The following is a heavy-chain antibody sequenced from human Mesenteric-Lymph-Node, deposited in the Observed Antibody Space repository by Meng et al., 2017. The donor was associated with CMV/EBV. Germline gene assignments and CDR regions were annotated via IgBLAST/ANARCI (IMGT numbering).Heavy chain of an antibody. V-gene: IGHV4-34*01. D-gene: IGHD4-23*01. CDR3: ARHQRWLKSEGGFNY. CDR1: GGSFSGYY. CDR2: INHSGST. J-gene: IGHJ4*02. Sequence: QVEQREVGAGRLKPSGTLSLPCAVYGGSFSGYYWSWIRQPPGKGLEWIGEINHSGSTNYNPSLKSRVTISVDTSKNQFSLKLSSVTAADTAVYYCARHQRWLKSEGGFNYWGQGTLVTVSS.